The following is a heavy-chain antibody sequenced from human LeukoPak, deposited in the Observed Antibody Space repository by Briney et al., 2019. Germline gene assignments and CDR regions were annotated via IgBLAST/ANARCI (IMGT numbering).Heavy chain of an antibody. V-gene: IGHV4-34*01. CDR1: GGSFSGYY. CDR3: ASRSGGGYSYGSNWFDP. D-gene: IGHD5-18*01. J-gene: IGHJ5*02. CDR2: INHSGST. Sequence: SETLSLTCAVYGGSFSGYYWSWIRQPPGKGLEWIGEINHSGSTNYNPSLKSRVTISVDTSENQFSLKLSSVTAADTAVYYCASRSGGGYSYGSNWFDPWGQGTLVTVSS.